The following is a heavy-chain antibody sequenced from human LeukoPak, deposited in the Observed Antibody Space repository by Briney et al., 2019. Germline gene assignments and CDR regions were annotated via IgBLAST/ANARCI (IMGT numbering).Heavy chain of an antibody. CDR3: ARSSSGTFDY. CDR1: GFAFSSYA. V-gene: IGHV3-23*01. J-gene: IGHJ4*02. Sequence: GGSLRLSCAASGFAFSSYAMSCVRQAPGRGWEWVSIISASGDSTNYADSVKGRFSISRDNSKNTLYLKLNSLRAEDTAIYYCARSSSGTFDYWGQGTLVTVSS. D-gene: IGHD6-19*01. CDR2: ISASGDST.